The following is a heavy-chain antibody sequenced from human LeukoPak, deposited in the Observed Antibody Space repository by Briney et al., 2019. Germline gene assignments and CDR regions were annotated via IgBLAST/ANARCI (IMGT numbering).Heavy chain of an antibody. CDR3: ARDIRGYNYGWFDY. Sequence: PSETLSLTCTVSGGSTNSYFWTWIRQPPGKGLEWIGYIYYSGSTKYNPSLKSRVTISLDTSKNQFSLNLSSVTAADTAVYYCARDIRGYNYGWFDYWGQGTLATVSS. J-gene: IGHJ4*02. CDR2: IYYSGST. D-gene: IGHD5-18*01. V-gene: IGHV4-59*01. CDR1: GGSTNSYF.